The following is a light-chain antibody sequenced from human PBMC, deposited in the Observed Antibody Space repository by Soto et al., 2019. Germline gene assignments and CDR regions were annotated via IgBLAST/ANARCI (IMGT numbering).Light chain of an antibody. J-gene: IGLJ3*02. CDR3: AAWDDSLDARL. CDR2: NNS. CDR1: SSNIGSNS. Sequence: QLVLTQPPSASGTPGQRVTISCSGSSSNIGSNSVSWYQQFPGTSPKLLISNNSQRPSGVPDRFSASKSVTSASLAISGLQSEDEASYFCAAWDDSLDARLFGGGTKVTVL. V-gene: IGLV1-44*01.